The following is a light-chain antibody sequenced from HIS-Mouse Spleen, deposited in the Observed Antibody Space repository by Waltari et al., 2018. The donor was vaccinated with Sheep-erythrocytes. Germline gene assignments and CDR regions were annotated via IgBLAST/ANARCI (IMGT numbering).Light chain of an antibody. CDR3: QQFNSYPHGYT. J-gene: IGKJ2*01. CDR1: QGIRSA. Sequence: AIQLTQSPSSLSASVGDRVTIPCRASQGIRSALAWYQQKPGKAPKLLIYDASSLESGVPSRFSGSGSGTDFTLTISSLQPEDFATYYCQQFNSYPHGYTFGQGTKLEIK. CDR2: DAS. V-gene: IGKV1-13*02.